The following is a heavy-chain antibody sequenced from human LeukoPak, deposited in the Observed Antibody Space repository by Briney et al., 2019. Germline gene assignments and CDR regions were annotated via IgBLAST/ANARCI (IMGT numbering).Heavy chain of an antibody. CDR1: GFSFDNYA. CDR2: VSSSGGRT. D-gene: IGHD4-17*01. CDR3: ARDLSASGDYVFY. Sequence: GGSLRLSCGGSGFSFDNYAMSWVRQAPGKGLEWVSHVSSSGGRTTYADSVKGRFTISRDNSKNTLYLQMNSLRAEDTAVYYCARDLSASGDYVFYWGQGTLVTVSS. V-gene: IGHV3-23*01. J-gene: IGHJ4*02.